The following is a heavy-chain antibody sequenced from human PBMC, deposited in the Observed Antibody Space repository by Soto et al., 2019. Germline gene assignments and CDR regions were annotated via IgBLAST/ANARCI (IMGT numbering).Heavy chain of an antibody. CDR1: GFTFSTYA. Sequence: GGSLRLSCAASGFTFSTYAIHWVRQAPGKGLEWVAVISYDGSNKYYADSVKGRFTISNDNSKNTVYLQMNNLRAEDTAVYYCAGGSEVGGNYLYPPFDPGGQGTRVTVS. J-gene: IGHJ5*02. CDR3: AGGSEVGGNYLYPPFDP. V-gene: IGHV3-30-3*01. CDR2: ISYDGSNK. D-gene: IGHD3-16*02.